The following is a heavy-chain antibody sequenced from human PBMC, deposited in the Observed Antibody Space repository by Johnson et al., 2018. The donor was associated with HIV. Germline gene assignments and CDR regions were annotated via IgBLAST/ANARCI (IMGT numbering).Heavy chain of an antibody. Sequence: VQLVESGGGLIQPGGSLRLSCAASEFTVSSNYMNWVRQAPGTGLEWVPLIYSVGSPYYADSVKGRFSISSASSKNTLYLQMNSLRAEDTAVYYCASFSRPRAYDYALGSDAFDMWGQGTMVTVSS. CDR2: IYSVGSP. J-gene: IGHJ3*02. CDR1: EFTVSSNY. CDR3: ASFSRPRAYDYALGSDAFDM. V-gene: IGHV3-53*01. D-gene: IGHD3-16*01.